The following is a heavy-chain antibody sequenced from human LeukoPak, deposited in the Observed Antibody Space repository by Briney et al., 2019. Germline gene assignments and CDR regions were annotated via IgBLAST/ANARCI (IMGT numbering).Heavy chain of an antibody. CDR3: ARGDSSSPLDY. CDR1: GYTFSRYY. J-gene: IGHJ4*02. Sequence: ASVKVSCKASGYTFSRYYMHWVRQAPGHGLEWMGWINPNSGDTNYAQKFQGRVTMTRDTSISTAYMELSRLTSDDTAVYYCARGDSSSPLDYWGQGTLVTVSS. CDR2: INPNSGDT. D-gene: IGHD6-13*01. V-gene: IGHV1-2*02.